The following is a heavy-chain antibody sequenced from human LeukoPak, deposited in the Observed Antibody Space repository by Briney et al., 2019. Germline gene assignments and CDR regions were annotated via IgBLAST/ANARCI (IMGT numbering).Heavy chain of an antibody. V-gene: IGHV3-48*01. J-gene: IGHJ4*02. Sequence: GSLRLSCAASGFTFSSYSMNWVRQAPGKGLEWVSYISSSSSTIYYADSVKGRFTISRDNSKNTLYLQMNSLRAEDTAVYYCAKENRLHFDYWGQGTLVTVSS. CDR1: GFTFSSYS. CDR3: AKENRLHFDY. CDR2: ISSSSSTI.